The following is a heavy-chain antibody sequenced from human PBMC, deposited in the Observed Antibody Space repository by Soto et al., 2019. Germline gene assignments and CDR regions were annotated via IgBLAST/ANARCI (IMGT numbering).Heavy chain of an antibody. CDR3: ARPWGHYYSYDYMAV. V-gene: IGHV3-21*01. J-gene: IGHJ6*03. D-gene: IGHD7-27*01. CDR1: GFTFSSYS. CDR2: ISSSSSYI. Sequence: EVQLVESGGGLVKPGGSLRLSCAASGFTFSSYSMNWVRQAPGKGLEWVSSISSSSSYIYYADSVKGRFTISRDNAKNSLYLPMNSLRAEDTAVYYCARPWGHYYSYDYMAVWGKGTTVTVSS.